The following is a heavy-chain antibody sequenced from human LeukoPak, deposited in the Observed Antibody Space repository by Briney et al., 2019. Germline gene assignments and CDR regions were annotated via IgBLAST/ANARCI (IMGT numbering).Heavy chain of an antibody. J-gene: IGHJ6*02. Sequence: PSETLSLTCTVSGGSISSGGYYWSWIRQHPGKGLEWIGYIYYSGSTYYNPSLKSRVTISVDTSKNQFSLKLSSVTAADTAVYYCARVTSGDDENYYYYGMDVWGQGTTVTVPS. V-gene: IGHV4-31*03. CDR2: IYYSGST. CDR3: ARVTSGDDENYYYYGMDV. D-gene: IGHD4-17*01. CDR1: GGSISSGGYY.